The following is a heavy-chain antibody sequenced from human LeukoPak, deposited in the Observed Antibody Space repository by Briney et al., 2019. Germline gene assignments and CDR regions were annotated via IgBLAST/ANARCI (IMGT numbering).Heavy chain of an antibody. V-gene: IGHV1-46*01. Sequence: ASVKVSCKASRYTFTNYYMHWVRQAPGQGLEWMGIINPSGGSTSYAQKFQGRVTMTRDTSTSTVYMELSSLRSEDTAVYYCARVAYDSSGYLTDAFDIWGQGTMVTVSS. CDR1: RYTFTNYY. J-gene: IGHJ3*02. CDR3: ARVAYDSSGYLTDAFDI. D-gene: IGHD3-22*01. CDR2: INPSGGST.